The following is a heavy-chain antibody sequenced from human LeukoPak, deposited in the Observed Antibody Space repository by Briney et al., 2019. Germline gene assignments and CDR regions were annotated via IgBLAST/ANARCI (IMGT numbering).Heavy chain of an antibody. Sequence: SETLSLTCTVSGGSISSGTYYWGWIRQPPGKGLEWIGTMYYSGSTYYNPSLKSRVTISVDTSKNQFSLKLSSVTAADTAVYYCAREGYYDSSGSADAFDIWGQGTMVTISS. CDR3: AREGYYDSSGSADAFDI. J-gene: IGHJ3*02. V-gene: IGHV4-39*07. D-gene: IGHD3-22*01. CDR2: MYYSGST. CDR1: GGSISSGTYY.